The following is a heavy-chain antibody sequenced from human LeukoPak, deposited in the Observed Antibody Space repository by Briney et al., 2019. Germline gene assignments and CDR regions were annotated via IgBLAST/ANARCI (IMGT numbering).Heavy chain of an antibody. Sequence: SDPLSLPCTLSGGSMRSSSYYWRSIRKPPGKGLEWIGCIYYSGSTYYNASLKSRGTISVDTSKNQFSLKLNAVTAADTAVYFCARQVVAVAGTGYFDYWGQGTLVTVSS. D-gene: IGHD6-19*01. V-gene: IGHV4-39*01. CDR1: GGSMRSSSYY. CDR2: IYYSGST. J-gene: IGHJ4*02. CDR3: ARQVVAVAGTGYFDY.